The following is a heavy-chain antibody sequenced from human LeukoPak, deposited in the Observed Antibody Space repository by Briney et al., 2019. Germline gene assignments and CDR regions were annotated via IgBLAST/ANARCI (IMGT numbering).Heavy chain of an antibody. CDR3: ARGNWNAYSSGYFDY. CDR1: GYTFTSYG. Sequence: ASVKVSCKASGYTFTSYGISWVRQAPGQGLEWMGWISAYNGNTNYAQKLQGRVTMTTDTSTSTAYMELRSLRSEDTAVFYCARGNWNAYSSGYFDYWGQGTLVTVSS. J-gene: IGHJ4*02. V-gene: IGHV1-18*01. CDR2: ISAYNGNT. D-gene: IGHD6-19*01.